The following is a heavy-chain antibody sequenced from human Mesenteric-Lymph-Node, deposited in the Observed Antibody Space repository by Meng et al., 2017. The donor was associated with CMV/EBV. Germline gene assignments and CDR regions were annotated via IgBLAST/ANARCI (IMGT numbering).Heavy chain of an antibody. CDR1: GFTFSSYG. V-gene: IGHV3-33*01. CDR3: ARDTFWGAFDI. CDR2: IWYDGSNK. D-gene: IGHD2/OR15-2a*01. Sequence: GGSLRLSCAASGFTFSSYGMHWVRQAPGKGLEWVAVIWYDGSNKYYADSVKGRFTISRDNSKNTLYLQMNSLRAEDTAVYYCARDTFWGAFDIWGQGTMVTVSS. J-gene: IGHJ3*02.